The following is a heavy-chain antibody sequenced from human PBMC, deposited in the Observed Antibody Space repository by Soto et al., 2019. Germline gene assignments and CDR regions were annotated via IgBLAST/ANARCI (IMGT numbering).Heavy chain of an antibody. Sequence: GGSLRLSCAAPGFTVSGNYMNWVRQAPGKGLEWVSVIYSGGSTYYADSVKGRFTISRDNSKNTLFLQMSSLRGEDTAVYYCARSPVPTSISAGYYYYMDVWGTGTTVTVSS. V-gene: IGHV3-66*01. J-gene: IGHJ6*03. D-gene: IGHD2-2*01. CDR3: ARSPVPTSISAGYYYYMDV. CDR2: IYSGGST. CDR1: GFTVSGNY.